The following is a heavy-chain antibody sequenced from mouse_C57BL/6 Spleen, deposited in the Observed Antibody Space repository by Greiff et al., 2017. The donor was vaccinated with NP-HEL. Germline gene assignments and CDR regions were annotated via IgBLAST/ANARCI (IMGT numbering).Heavy chain of an antibody. CDR3: ARGDYDNYVGY. Sequence: VQLQQSGPELVKPGASVKISCKASGYSFTSYYIHWVKQRPGRGLEWIGWIYPGSGNTKYNEKFKGKATLTADKSSSTAYMQLSSLTSEDAAVYYCARGDYDNYVGYWGQGTTLTVSS. V-gene: IGHV1-66*01. CDR2: IYPGSGNT. D-gene: IGHD2-3*01. CDR1: GYSFTSYY. J-gene: IGHJ2*01.